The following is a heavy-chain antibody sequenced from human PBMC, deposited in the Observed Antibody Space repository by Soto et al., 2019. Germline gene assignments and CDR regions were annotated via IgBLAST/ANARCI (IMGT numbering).Heavy chain of an antibody. CDR1: GGSTRHSSYF. J-gene: IGHJ5*01. Sequence: QVQLQESGPGLVKPSDTLSLTCAVSGGSTRHSSYFWGWIRQPPGKGLEWIASVYYSGTPYYNPSLKSRVTTSIATSKTQGSLSLHSLTAADTAIYSCARADTARDPPGSWGHGLLVTVSS. CDR3: ARADTARDPPGS. D-gene: IGHD5-18*01. CDR2: VYYSGTP. V-gene: IGHV4-39*01.